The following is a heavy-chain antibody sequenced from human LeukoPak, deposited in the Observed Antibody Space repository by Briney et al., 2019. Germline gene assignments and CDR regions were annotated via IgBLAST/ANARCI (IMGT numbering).Heavy chain of an antibody. Sequence: SETLSLTCTVSGGSISSGGYYWSWIRQHPGKGLEWIGYIYYSGSTNYNPSLKSRVTMSVDTSKNQFSLKLSSVTAADTAVYYCAREQTYYYDITVAFDIWGQGTMVTVSS. CDR3: AREQTYYYDITVAFDI. D-gene: IGHD3-22*01. V-gene: IGHV4-61*08. CDR2: IYYSGST. J-gene: IGHJ3*02. CDR1: GGSISSGGYY.